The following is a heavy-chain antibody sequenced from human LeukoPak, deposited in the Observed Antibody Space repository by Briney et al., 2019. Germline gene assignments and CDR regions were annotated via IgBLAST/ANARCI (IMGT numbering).Heavy chain of an antibody. CDR3: AREKQQLDAFDI. J-gene: IGHJ3*02. Sequence: PSETLSLTCTVSGGSISSYYWSWIRQPPGKGLEWIGYIYYSGSTNYNPSLKSRVTISVDTSKNQFSLKLSPVTAADTAVYYCAREKQQLDAFDIWGQGTMVTVSS. CDR2: IYYSGST. D-gene: IGHD6-13*01. V-gene: IGHV4-59*01. CDR1: GGSISSYY.